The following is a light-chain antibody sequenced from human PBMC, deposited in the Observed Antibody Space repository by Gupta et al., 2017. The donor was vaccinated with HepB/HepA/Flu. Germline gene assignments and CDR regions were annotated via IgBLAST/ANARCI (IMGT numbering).Light chain of an antibody. CDR1: QSGTKNY. CDR3: QQHANYSWT. CDR2: EAS. V-gene: IGKV3-20*01. Sequence: VLPPSPGTLSLSPGERATLSCRASQSGTKNYLAWYLQKPGQAPRLLIYEASRRATGIPERFSASGSGTDFTLTISSLQPEDFAVYYCQQHANYSWTFGQGTKVEIK. J-gene: IGKJ1*01.